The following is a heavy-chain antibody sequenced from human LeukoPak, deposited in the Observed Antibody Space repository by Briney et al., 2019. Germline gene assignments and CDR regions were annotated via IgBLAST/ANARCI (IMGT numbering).Heavy chain of an antibody. J-gene: IGHJ4*02. D-gene: IGHD5-12*01. CDR3: ARGGYSGYDWVDY. Sequence: GGSLRLSCAASGFTFSDYYMSWIRQAPGKGLEWVSYISNSGSHTNYADSVKGRFTISRDNAKNSLYLQMNSLRAEDTAVYYCARGGYSGYDWVDYWGQGTLVTVSS. CDR2: ISNSGSHT. V-gene: IGHV3-11*05. CDR1: GFTFSDYY.